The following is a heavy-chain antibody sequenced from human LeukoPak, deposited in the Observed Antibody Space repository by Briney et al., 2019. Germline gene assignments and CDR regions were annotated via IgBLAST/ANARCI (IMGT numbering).Heavy chain of an antibody. J-gene: IGHJ4*02. CDR2: MYNSGST. CDR1: GYSISSGHY. D-gene: IGHD2-2*01. Sequence: SETLSLTCDVSGYSISSGHYWGWIRQSPGKGLEWIASMYNSGSTYFKSSLKSRVTISLDTPKNQFSLTLNSVTAADTAVYYCARHVYDRHQLQAYHFDYWGQGILVTVSS. CDR3: ARHVYDRHQLQAYHFDY. V-gene: IGHV4-38-2*01.